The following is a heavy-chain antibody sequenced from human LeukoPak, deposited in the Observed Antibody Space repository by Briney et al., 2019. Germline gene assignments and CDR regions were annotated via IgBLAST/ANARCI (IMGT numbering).Heavy chain of an antibody. D-gene: IGHD6-13*01. CDR1: GGSISGYY. J-gene: IGHJ4*02. CDR2: IYTSGTS. V-gene: IGHV4-4*07. Sequence: SETLSLTCTVSGGSISGYYRSWIRQPAGKGLEWIGRIYTSGTSNYNPSLKSRVTMSVDTSKNQFSLKLSSMTAADTAVYYCARDRRSSSWTGDYFDYWGQGTLVTVSS. CDR3: ARDRRSSSWTGDYFDY.